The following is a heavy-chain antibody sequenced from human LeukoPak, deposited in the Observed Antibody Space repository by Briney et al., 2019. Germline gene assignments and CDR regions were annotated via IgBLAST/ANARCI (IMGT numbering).Heavy chain of an antibody. CDR2: IFHSGVT. CDR1: EYSISNGYY. Sequence: SETLSLTCTVSEYSISNGYYWGWIRQPPGKALEWIGSIFHSGVTYYNPSLKSRVTLSIDTSKNQFSLRLTSVAAADTAVYYCARQLSGGSFDCWGQGTLVTASS. V-gene: IGHV4-38-2*02. D-gene: IGHD2-15*01. J-gene: IGHJ4*02. CDR3: ARQLSGGSFDC.